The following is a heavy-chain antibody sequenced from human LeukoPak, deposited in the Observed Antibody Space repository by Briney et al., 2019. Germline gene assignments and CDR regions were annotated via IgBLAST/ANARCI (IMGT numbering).Heavy chain of an antibody. Sequence: GGSLRLSCAASGFTFSRYNVKWVREAPGKGLEWVSCISSSSTNIYYADSVKGRFTISIDNAKNPLYLQTNSLRVEDTAVYYCATDSGWCFIDWGQGTLVTASS. D-gene: IGHD6-19*01. CDR3: ATDSGWCFID. CDR1: GFTFSRYN. CDR2: ISSSSTNI. J-gene: IGHJ4*02. V-gene: IGHV3-21*01.